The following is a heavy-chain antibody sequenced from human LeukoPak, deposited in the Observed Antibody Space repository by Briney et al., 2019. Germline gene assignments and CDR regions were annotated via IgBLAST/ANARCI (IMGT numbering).Heavy chain of an antibody. CDR3: AKPRATGQGIFDL. V-gene: IGHV4-59*01. J-gene: IGHJ3*01. D-gene: IGHD5-12*01. Sequence: SETLSLTCTISGGSISTYYWSWIRKPPGKGLEWIGYIYYTGSTNYNPSLKSRVTISVDMSKNQFSLKLSSVTAADTAVYYCAKPRATGQGIFDLWGQGAMVTVSS. CDR1: GGSISTYY. CDR2: IYYTGST.